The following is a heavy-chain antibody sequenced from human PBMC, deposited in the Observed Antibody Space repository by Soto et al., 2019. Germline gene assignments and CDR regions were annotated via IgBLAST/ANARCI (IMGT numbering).Heavy chain of an antibody. CDR1: GFNFSSYA. V-gene: IGHV3-23*01. D-gene: IGHD3-3*01. Sequence: GGSLRLSCAASGFNFSSYAMSGVRQAPGRGLEWVSAISGSGDSTYYADSVKGRFTISRDNSKDTLYLQMNSLRAEDTAMYYCAKPTYSYFWSGPGLFDNWGQGMLVTVSS. CDR2: ISGSGDST. CDR3: AKPTYSYFWSGPGLFDN. J-gene: IGHJ4*02.